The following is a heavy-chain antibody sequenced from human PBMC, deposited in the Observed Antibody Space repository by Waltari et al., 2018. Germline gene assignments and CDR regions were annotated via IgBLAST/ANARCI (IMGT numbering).Heavy chain of an antibody. CDR3: ARVESSSWYGAYYYYYGMDV. Sequence: QVQLQESGPGLVKTSETLSLTCTVSGGSISSYYWSWIRQPPGKGLEWIGYIYYSGSTNYNPSLKSRVTISVDTSKNQFSLKLSSVTAADTAVYYCARVESSSWYGAYYYYYGMDVWGQGTTVTVSS. J-gene: IGHJ6*02. D-gene: IGHD6-13*01. CDR2: IYYSGST. CDR1: GGSISSYY. V-gene: IGHV4-59*01.